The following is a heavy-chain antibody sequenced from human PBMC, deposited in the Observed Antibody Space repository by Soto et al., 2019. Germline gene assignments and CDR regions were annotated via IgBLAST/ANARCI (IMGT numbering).Heavy chain of an antibody. Sequence: EVQLLESGGGLVQPGGSLRLSCAASGFTFSTYSMSWVRQAPGKGLEWVSAISGSGGSTYYADSVKGRFTISRDNSKNPQYLQMTSLRAEDTAVYYCAIDLSSSWYYLGDYWGQGTLVTVSS. D-gene: IGHD6-13*01. CDR2: ISGSGGST. V-gene: IGHV3-23*01. J-gene: IGHJ4*02. CDR1: GFTFSTYS. CDR3: AIDLSSSWYYLGDY.